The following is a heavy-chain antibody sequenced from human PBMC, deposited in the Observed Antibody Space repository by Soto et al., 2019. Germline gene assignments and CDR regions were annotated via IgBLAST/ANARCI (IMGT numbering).Heavy chain of an antibody. CDR2: IYYSGST. J-gene: IGHJ4*02. D-gene: IGHD3-10*01. CDR3: ARHNYGSGSTYFDY. Sequence: ASETLSLTCTVSGGSISSYYLSWIRQPPGKGLEWIGYIYYSGSTNYNPSLKSRVTISVDTPKNQFSLKLNSMTAADTAVYYCARHNYGSGSTYFDYWGQGTLVTVSS. V-gene: IGHV4-59*08. CDR1: GGSISSYY.